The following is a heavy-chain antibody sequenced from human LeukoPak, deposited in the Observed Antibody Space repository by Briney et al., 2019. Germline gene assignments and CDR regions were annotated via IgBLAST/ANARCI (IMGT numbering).Heavy chain of an antibody. CDR2: ISWNSGSI. CDR1: GFTFDDYA. Sequence: LRLSXAASGFTFDDYAMHWVRQAPGKGLEWVSGISWNSGSIGYADSVKGRFTISRDNAKNSLYLQMNSLRAGDTALYYCAKDKSSGSYIDYWGQGTLVTVSS. J-gene: IGHJ4*02. D-gene: IGHD1-26*01. CDR3: AKDKSSGSYIDY. V-gene: IGHV3-9*01.